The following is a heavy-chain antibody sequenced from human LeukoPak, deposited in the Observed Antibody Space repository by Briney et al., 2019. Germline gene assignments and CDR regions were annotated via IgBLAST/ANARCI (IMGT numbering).Heavy chain of an antibody. Sequence: GGSLRLSCAASGFTFSDYYMSWVRQAPGKGLEWVSVIYSGGSTYYADSVKGRFTISRDNSKNTLYLQMNSLRAEDTAVYYCASHDYGDYGDFDYWGQGTLVTVSS. CDR3: ASHDYGDYGDFDY. CDR1: GFTFSDYY. CDR2: IYSGGST. V-gene: IGHV3-53*01. J-gene: IGHJ4*02. D-gene: IGHD4-17*01.